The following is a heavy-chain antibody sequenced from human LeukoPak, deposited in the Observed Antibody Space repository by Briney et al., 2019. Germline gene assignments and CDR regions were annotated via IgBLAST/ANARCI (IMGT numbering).Heavy chain of an antibody. D-gene: IGHD4-23*01. CDR1: GFTFSSYG. Sequence: PGGSLRLSCAASGFTFSSYGMHWVRQAPGKGLEWVTVISYDGSNKYYADSVKGRFTISRDNSKNTLYLQMNSLRAEDTAVYYCARVWEDYGGNAFDYWGKGTLVTVSS. CDR3: ARVWEDYGGNAFDY. CDR2: ISYDGSNK. V-gene: IGHV3-30*03. J-gene: IGHJ4*02.